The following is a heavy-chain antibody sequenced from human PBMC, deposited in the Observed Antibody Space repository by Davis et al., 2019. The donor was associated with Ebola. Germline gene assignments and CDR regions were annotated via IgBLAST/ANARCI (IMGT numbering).Heavy chain of an antibody. J-gene: IGHJ3*01. CDR1: GFIFEDHV. CDR3: ARDPAIGQPLSTFDV. V-gene: IGHV3-33*08. Sequence: GESLKISCVASGFIFEDHVMHWVRQAPGKGLEWLAVIWYDGSREYIADSMKGRFSISRDNSRNTLFLQVSSLRVEDTAVYYCARDPAIGQPLSTFDVWGQGTTVTVAS. D-gene: IGHD1-14*01. CDR2: IWYDGSRE.